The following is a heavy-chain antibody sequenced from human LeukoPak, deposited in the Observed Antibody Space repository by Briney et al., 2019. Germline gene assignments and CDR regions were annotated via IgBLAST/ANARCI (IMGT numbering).Heavy chain of an antibody. Sequence: GGSLRLSCAASGFTFSSSSMNWVRQAPGKGLEWVSYISSISSAIFYADSVKGRFTISRDNAKNSLYLQMNSPRAGDTAVYYCAVTGYYNWGQGTLVTVSS. D-gene: IGHD3-9*01. CDR3: AVTGYYN. CDR1: GFTFSSSS. J-gene: IGHJ4*02. V-gene: IGHV3-48*04. CDR2: ISSISSAI.